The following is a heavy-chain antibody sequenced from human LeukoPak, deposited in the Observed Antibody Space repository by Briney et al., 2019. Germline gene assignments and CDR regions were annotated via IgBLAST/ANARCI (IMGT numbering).Heavy chain of an antibody. J-gene: IGHJ5*02. Sequence: GGSLRLSCAASGFTFSSYEMNWVRQAPGKGLEWVSYISSSGSTIYYADSVKGRFTISRDNAKNSLYLQMNSLRAEDTAVYYCARRGYCSSTSCPLWFDPWGQGTLVTVSS. CDR1: GFTFSSYE. CDR3: ARRGYCSSTSCPLWFDP. D-gene: IGHD2-2*01. CDR2: ISSSGSTI. V-gene: IGHV3-48*03.